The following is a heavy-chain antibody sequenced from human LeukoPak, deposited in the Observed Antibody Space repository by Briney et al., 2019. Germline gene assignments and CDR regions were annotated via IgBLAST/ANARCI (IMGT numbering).Heavy chain of an antibody. D-gene: IGHD5-24*01. CDR3: ARADYNSEFYYYYYMDV. Sequence: SETLSLTCAVSGGSISSSNYYWGWIRQPLGKGLEWIATMFYSGSTYYNPSLKSRVTISVDTSKNQFSLKLSSVTAADTAVYYCARADYNSEFYYYYYMDVWGKGTTVTVSS. CDR2: MFYSGST. J-gene: IGHJ6*03. CDR1: GGSISSSNYY. V-gene: IGHV4-39*07.